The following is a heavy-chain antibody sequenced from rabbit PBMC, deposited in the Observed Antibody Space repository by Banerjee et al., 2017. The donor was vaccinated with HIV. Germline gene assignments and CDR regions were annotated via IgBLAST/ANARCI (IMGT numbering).Heavy chain of an antibody. CDR3: ARTIADTSYNDYLKL. CDR2: IYAGSSGRT. D-gene: IGHD8-1*01. J-gene: IGHJ4*01. CDR1: GFSFSGSYW. V-gene: IGHV1S45*01. Sequence: QEQLEESGGDLVKPEGSLTLTCTASGFSFSGSYWISWVRQAPGKGLEWIACIYAGSSGRTYYASWAKGRLTISKTSSTTVTLQMTSLTVADTATYFCARTIADTSYNDYLKLWGQGTLVTVS.